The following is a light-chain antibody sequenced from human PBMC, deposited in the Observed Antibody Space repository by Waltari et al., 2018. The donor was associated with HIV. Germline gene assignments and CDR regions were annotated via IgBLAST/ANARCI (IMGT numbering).Light chain of an antibody. CDR2: SNN. Sequence: QAGLTQSPSVSKGLRQTATLTCTGNSNNVGNQGATWLQQHQGHPPKLLSYSNNNQPSGIAERFSASRSGNTASLTITGLQPEDEADYFCSAWDRSLSVVVFGGGTTLTVL. CDR1: SNNVGNQG. CDR3: SAWDRSLSVVV. V-gene: IGLV10-54*04. J-gene: IGLJ2*01.